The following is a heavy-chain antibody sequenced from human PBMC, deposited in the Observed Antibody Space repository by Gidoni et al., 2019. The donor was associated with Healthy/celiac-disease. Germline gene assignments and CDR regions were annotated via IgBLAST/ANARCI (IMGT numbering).Heavy chain of an antibody. CDR2: FDPEYGET. D-gene: IGHD1-26*01. Sequence: QVQLVQSGAEVQKPGASVKVSCKVSGYTLTELSLPWVRPAPGKGLEWMGGFDPEYGETIYAQKCQGRVTMTEDTSTDTAYMELSSLRSEDTAVYYGATPKGGGSYGPGGFDYWGQGTLVTVSS. J-gene: IGHJ4*02. V-gene: IGHV1-24*01. CDR1: GYTLTELS. CDR3: ATPKGGGSYGPGGFDY.